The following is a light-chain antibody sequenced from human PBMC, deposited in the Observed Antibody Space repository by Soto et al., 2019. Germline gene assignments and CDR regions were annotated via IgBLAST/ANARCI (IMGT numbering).Light chain of an antibody. CDR1: KLGDKY. Sequence: SYELTQPPSVSVSPGQTASITCSGDKLGDKYACWYQQKPGQSAVLVIYQDSKRPSGIPERFSGSNSGNTATLTISGTQAMDEADYYCQAWDSSTAVVFGGGTKVTVL. J-gene: IGLJ2*01. CDR2: QDS. V-gene: IGLV3-1*01. CDR3: QAWDSSTAVV.